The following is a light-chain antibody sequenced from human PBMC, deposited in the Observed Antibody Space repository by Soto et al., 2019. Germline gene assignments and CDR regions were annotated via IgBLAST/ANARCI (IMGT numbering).Light chain of an antibody. CDR1: SSNIGAGYD. CDR3: QSYDRSRSGSRV. Sequence: QSALTQPPSVSGAPGQRVTLSCTGSSSNIGAGYDVHWYQHLPGTAPKLLIYANTKRPSGVPDRFSGSKSGTSASLAITGLQAEDEANYFCQSYDRSRSGSRVFGGGTQLTVL. CDR2: ANT. J-gene: IGLJ7*01. V-gene: IGLV1-40*01.